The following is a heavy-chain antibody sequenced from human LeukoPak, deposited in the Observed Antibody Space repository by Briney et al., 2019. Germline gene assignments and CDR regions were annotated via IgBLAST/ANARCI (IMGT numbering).Heavy chain of an antibody. V-gene: IGHV3-72*01. J-gene: IGHJ4*02. CDR1: GFAITDHH. CDR3: VRVVTASTGWYFSDN. CDR2: SQTTKPNSCTT. Sequence: GGSLRLSCAASGFAITDHHMDWVRQAPGKGMEWVGRSQTTKPNSCTTEYAASVKGRFTISRDDSKNSLYLQLNSLRTEDTAVYYCVRVVTASTGWYFSDNSGEGTLVTVSS. D-gene: IGHD6-13*01.